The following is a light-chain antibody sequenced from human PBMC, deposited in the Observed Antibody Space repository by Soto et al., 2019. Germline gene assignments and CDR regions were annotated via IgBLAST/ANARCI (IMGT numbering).Light chain of an antibody. J-gene: IGKJ2*01. CDR3: QQYGSSPPYT. CDR1: QSVSNNY. CDR2: GSS. V-gene: IGKV3-20*01. Sequence: EVVLTQSPGTLSLSPGERATLSCRASQSVSNNYFAWYQQKPGQAPRLLIFGSSDSATGIPDRFSGSGSGTDFTLIISRLEPEDFAVNYCQQYGSSPPYTFGQRTKLEIK.